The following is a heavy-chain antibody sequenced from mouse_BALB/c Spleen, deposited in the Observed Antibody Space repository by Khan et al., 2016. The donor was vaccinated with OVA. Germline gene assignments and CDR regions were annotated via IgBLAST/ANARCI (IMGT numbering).Heavy chain of an antibody. D-gene: IGHD1-1*02. Sequence: EVELVESGGDLVTPGGSLYLSCAVSGFTFSTYGISWVRQPPDKRLEWVATISTGGHYTYYIDSVQGRITISRDNDKNTQDLQKSNLKYEDTAMNYCARLAYYYNSEGLAYWGQGTLVTVSA. CDR1: GFTFSTYG. J-gene: IGHJ3*01. V-gene: IGHV5-6*01. CDR2: ISTGGHYT. CDR3: ARLAYYYNSEGLAY.